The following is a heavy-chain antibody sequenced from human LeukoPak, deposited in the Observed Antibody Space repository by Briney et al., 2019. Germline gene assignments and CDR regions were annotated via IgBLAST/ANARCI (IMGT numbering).Heavy chain of an antibody. CDR2: IRSKANSYAT. J-gene: IGHJ5*02. Sequence: GGSLRLSCAASGFTFSGSAMHWVRQASGKGLEWVGRIRSKANSYATAYAASVKGRFTISRDDSKNTAYLQMNSLKTEDTAVYYCARGAVYYDILTGYRVRFDPWGQGTLVTVSS. CDR3: ARGAVYYDILTGYRVRFDP. D-gene: IGHD3-9*01. V-gene: IGHV3-73*01. CDR1: GFTFSGSA.